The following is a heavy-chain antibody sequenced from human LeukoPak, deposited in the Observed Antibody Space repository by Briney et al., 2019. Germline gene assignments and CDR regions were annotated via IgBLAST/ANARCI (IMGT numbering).Heavy chain of an antibody. CDR3: AREGAYSGTCYLDY. V-gene: IGHV6-1*01. CDR2: TYYRSKWCD. J-gene: IGHJ4*02. Sequence: SQTLSLTCAISGDSVSSNRAAWNWIRQSPSRGLEWLGRTYYRSKWCDEYALSVKSRITIIPDTSKNHFSLQLNSVTPGDTAVYFCAREGAYSGTCYLDYWGQGTLVTVSS. CDR1: GDSVSSNRAA. D-gene: IGHD5-12*01.